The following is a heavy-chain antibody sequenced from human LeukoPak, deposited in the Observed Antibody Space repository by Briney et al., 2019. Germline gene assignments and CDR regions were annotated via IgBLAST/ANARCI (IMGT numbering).Heavy chain of an antibody. D-gene: IGHD2-15*01. CDR1: GYTFTGYY. CDR2: INPNSGGT. J-gene: IGHJ6*03. CDR3: ARDPRGVVVAATPYYYYYYYMDV. Sequence: ASVKVSCKXSGYTFTGYYMHWVRQAPGQGLEWMGRINPNSGGTNYAQKFQGRVTMTRDTSISTAYMELSRLRSDDTAVYYCARDPRGVVVAATPYYYYYYYMDVWGKGTTVTVSS. V-gene: IGHV1-2*06.